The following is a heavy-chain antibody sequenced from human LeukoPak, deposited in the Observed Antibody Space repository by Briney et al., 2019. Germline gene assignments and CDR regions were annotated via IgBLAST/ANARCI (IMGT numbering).Heavy chain of an antibody. CDR3: ASFTIPVYYYYMDV. D-gene: IGHD3-3*01. J-gene: IGHJ6*03. CDR2: IYYSGST. Sequence: ETLSLTCTVSGGSISSSSYYWGWIRQPPGKGLEWIGSIYYSGSTYYNPSLKSRVTISVDTSKNQFSLKLSSVTAADTAVYYCASFTIPVYYYYMDVWGKGTTVTVSS. CDR1: GGSISSSSYY. V-gene: IGHV4-39*01.